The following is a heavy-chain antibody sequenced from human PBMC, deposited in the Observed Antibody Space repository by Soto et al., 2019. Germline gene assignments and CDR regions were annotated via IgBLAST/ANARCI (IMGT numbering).Heavy chain of an antibody. CDR2: IYYSGST. CDR1: GGSISSSSYY. CDR3: ARDRGYSSSSENAFDI. J-gene: IGHJ3*02. Sequence: PSETLSLTCTVSGGSISSSSYYWGWIRQPPGKGLEWIGYIYYSGSTNYNPSLKSRVTISVDTSKNQFSLKLSSVTAADTAVYYCARDRGYSSSSENAFDIWGQGTMVTVSS. V-gene: IGHV4-61*01. D-gene: IGHD6-6*01.